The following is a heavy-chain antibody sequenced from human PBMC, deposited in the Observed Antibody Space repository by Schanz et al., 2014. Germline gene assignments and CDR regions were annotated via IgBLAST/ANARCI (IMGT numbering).Heavy chain of an antibody. V-gene: IGHV1-69*08. CDR1: GGTFSSST. Sequence: QVQLVQSGAEVKKPGSSVKVSCKASGGTFSSSTLTWVRQAPGQGLEWMGRIIPILDKTNYAQKFQGRVTITADKSTSTAYMELRSLTSEDTAVYYCATGPRIVVAFDYWGQGTLVTVSS. J-gene: IGHJ4*02. CDR3: ATGPRIVVAFDY. D-gene: IGHD2-21*01. CDR2: IIPILDKT.